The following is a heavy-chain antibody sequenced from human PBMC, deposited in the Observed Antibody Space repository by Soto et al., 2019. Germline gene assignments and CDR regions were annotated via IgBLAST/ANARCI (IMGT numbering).Heavy chain of an antibody. D-gene: IGHD5-18*01. CDR1: GGSFSGYY. J-gene: IGHJ5*02. CDR3: ARGRISLMIQLVWFDP. V-gene: IGHV4-34*01. CDR2: INHSGST. Sequence: SETLSLTCAVYGGSFSGYYWSWIRQPPGKGLEWIGEINHSGSTNYNPSLKSRVTISVDTSKNQFSLKLSSVTAADTAVYYCARGRISLMIQLVWFDPWGQGTLVTVSS.